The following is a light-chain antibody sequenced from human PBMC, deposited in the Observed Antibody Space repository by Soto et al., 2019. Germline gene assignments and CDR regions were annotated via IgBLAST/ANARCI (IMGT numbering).Light chain of an antibody. Sequence: SYELTQPPSVSVSPGQTASITCSGAKMGYKYVSWYQQKPGQSPVLVIYQNNKRPSGVPERFSGSNSGNTATLTISGTQAVDGADYYCQTLDTNTDYVVFGGGTKLTVL. V-gene: IGLV3-1*01. J-gene: IGLJ2*01. CDR1: KMGYKY. CDR3: QTLDTNTDYVV. CDR2: QNN.